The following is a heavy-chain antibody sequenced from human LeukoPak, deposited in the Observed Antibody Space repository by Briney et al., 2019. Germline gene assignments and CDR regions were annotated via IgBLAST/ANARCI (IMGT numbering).Heavy chain of an antibody. CDR3: ARDAYLRGVPDGFFDY. Sequence: LGGSLRLSCAASGFTLSNAWAHWVRQAPGKGLEWVAVISYDGSQYYYGDSVKGRFTISRDNSRNTLDLQLNSLTADDTAVYYCARDAYLRGVPDGFFDYWGQGALVTVSS. D-gene: IGHD3-10*02. CDR1: GFTLSNAW. J-gene: IGHJ4*02. CDR2: ISYDGSQY. V-gene: IGHV3-30*03.